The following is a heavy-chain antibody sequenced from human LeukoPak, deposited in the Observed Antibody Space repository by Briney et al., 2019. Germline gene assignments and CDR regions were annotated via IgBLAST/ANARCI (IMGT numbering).Heavy chain of an antibody. CDR1: GYTFTGYY. J-gene: IGHJ3*02. V-gene: IGHV1-2*02. CDR3: ARDYNGRIAFDI. CDR2: INPNSGGT. D-gene: IGHD1-1*01. Sequence: GASVKVSCKASGYTFTGYYMHWVRQAPGQGLEWMGWINPNSGGTNYAQKFQGRVTMTRDTSISTAYMELSRPRSEDTAVYYCARDYNGRIAFDIWGQGTMVTVSS.